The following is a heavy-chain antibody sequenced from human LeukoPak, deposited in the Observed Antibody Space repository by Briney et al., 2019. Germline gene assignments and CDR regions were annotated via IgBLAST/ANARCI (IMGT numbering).Heavy chain of an antibody. Sequence: SETLSLTCTVSGGSISSSSYYWGWIRQPPGKGLEWIGSIYYSGSTYYNPSLKSRVTISVDTSKNQFSLKLSSVTAADTAVYYCARQNLLWFGELLSWFDPWGQGTLVTVSS. CDR2: IYYSGST. V-gene: IGHV4-39*01. CDR1: GGSISSSSYY. D-gene: IGHD3-10*01. J-gene: IGHJ5*02. CDR3: ARQNLLWFGELLSWFDP.